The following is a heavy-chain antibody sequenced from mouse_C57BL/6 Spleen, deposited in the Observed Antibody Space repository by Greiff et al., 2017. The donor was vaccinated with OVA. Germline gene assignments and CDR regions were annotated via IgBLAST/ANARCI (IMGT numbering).Heavy chain of an antibody. CDR3: ARSSFPDSSGHCYAMDY. CDR2: IYPGDGDT. J-gene: IGHJ4*01. V-gene: IGHV1-82*01. D-gene: IGHD3-2*02. CDR1: GYAFSSSW. Sequence: VQLQQSGPELVKPGASVKISCKASGYAFSSSWMNWVKQRPGKGLEWIGRIYPGDGDTNYNGKFKGKATLTADKSSSTAYMQLSSLTSEDSAVYFCARSSFPDSSGHCYAMDYWGQGTSVTVSS.